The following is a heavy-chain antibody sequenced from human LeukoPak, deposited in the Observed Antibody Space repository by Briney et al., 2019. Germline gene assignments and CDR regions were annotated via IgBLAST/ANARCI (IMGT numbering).Heavy chain of an antibody. CDR1: GFIFSDHY. D-gene: IGHD4-23*01. V-gene: IGHV3-72*01. J-gene: IGHJ4*02. CDR2: IRDKANIYTT. CDR3: ARVSKVGTHYFFDY. Sequence: GGSLRPSCAASGFIFSDHYMDWVRQAPGKGLECVGRIRDKANIYTTEYAASVKGRFTISRDDSKNSLYLQMTGLKIEDTAVYYCARVSKVGTHYFFDYWGQGTLSPSPQ.